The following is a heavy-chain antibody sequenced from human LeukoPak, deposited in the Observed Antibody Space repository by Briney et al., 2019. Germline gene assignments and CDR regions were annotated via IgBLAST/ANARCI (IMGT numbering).Heavy chain of an antibody. V-gene: IGHV3-23*01. CDR1: GITFFSYA. J-gene: IGHJ4*02. CDR3: AKVYDNSSWSYYSAIDY. D-gene: IGHD3-10*01. CDR2: ISGSDGTT. Sequence: GGSLSLSCEASGITFFSYAMNGVPQAPGKGLEWVSGISGSDGTTYYADSVRGRFTISIDNSKNTLYLQTNSLRAEDTAIYYCAKVYDNSSWSYYSAIDYWGQGTLVTVSS.